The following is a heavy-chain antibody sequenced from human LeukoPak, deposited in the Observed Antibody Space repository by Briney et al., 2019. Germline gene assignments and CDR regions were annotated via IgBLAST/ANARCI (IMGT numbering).Heavy chain of an antibody. D-gene: IGHD2-15*01. CDR1: GFTFSSYW. CDR2: IKEDGSEK. V-gene: IGHV3-7*01. CDR3: AREGDYYCSGGSCYDY. Sequence: GGSLRLSCAASGFTFSSYWMSWVRQAPVKGLEWVANIKEDGSEKYYVDSVKGRFTISRDNAKNSVYLQMNSLRAEDTAVYYCAREGDYYCSGGSCYDYWGQGTLVTVSS. J-gene: IGHJ4*02.